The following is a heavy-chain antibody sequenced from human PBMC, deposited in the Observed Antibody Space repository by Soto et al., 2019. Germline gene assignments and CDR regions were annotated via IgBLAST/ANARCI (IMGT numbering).Heavy chain of an antibody. CDR1: GGTFSDYA. CDR3: ARGRGIGVSRTWNIYWYYNMDV. D-gene: IGHD1-1*01. Sequence: QVQLVQSGAEVRKSGSSVKVSCKAAGGTFSDYALSWVRQAPGQGLEWMGGIIPMFATTNYAQKFQGRVTITADDSATSAHMELSSLKSEDTAVYYCARGRGIGVSRTWNIYWYYNMDVWGQGTTVTVSS. V-gene: IGHV1-69*01. CDR2: IIPMFATT. J-gene: IGHJ6*02.